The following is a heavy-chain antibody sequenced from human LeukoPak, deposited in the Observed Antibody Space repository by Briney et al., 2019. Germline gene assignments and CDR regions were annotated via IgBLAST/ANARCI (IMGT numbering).Heavy chain of an antibody. Sequence: ASVKVTCKASGYTFTSYGISWVRQAPGQGLEWMGWISAYNGNTNYAQKLQGRVTMTTDTSTSTAYMELRSLRSDDTAVYYCASSSGGTDAFDIWGQGTMVTVSS. D-gene: IGHD1-26*01. V-gene: IGHV1-18*01. CDR1: GYTFTSYG. CDR2: ISAYNGNT. CDR3: ASSSGGTDAFDI. J-gene: IGHJ3*02.